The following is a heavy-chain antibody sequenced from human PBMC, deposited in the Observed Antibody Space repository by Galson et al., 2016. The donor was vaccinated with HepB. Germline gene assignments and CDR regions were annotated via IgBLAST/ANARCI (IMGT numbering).Heavy chain of an antibody. J-gene: IGHJ6*02. D-gene: IGHD2-15*01. Sequence: VRQAPGKGLDWVAGVTASSEDYYADSVKGRFTISRDNSKKTLYLQMNSLRAEDTAVYYCAKMSCGGICYAAYFYALDVWGQGTPVTVSS. CDR3: AKMSCGGICYAAYFYALDV. CDR2: VTASSED. V-gene: IGHV3-23*01.